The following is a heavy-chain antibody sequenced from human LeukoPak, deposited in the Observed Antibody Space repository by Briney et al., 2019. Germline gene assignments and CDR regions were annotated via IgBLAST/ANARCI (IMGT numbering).Heavy chain of an antibody. V-gene: IGHV1-2*02. Sequence: ASVKVSCKASGYTFTGYFMHWVRQAPGQGLGWRGWINPNRGGTNYAQKCQGRVTMTRDTSISTAYMELSRLRTDDTAVYYCARVLRIAAAGRSPFDYWGQGTLVTVSS. J-gene: IGHJ4*02. CDR1: GYTFTGYF. CDR3: ARVLRIAAAGRSPFDY. CDR2: INPNRGGT. D-gene: IGHD6-13*01.